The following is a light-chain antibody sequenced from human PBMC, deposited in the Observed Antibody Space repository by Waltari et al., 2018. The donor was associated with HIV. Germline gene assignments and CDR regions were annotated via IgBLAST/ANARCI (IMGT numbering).Light chain of an antibody. CDR2: SNN. CDR3: AAWDDSLNGYV. V-gene: IGLV1-44*01. Sequence: QSVLTQPPSASGTPGQRVTISCSGSSSNIGHNNVNWYQRLPGTAPKLLIYSNNQRPSGVPDRFSGSKSDTSASLAISGLQSEDEAHYYCAAWDDSLNGYVFGTGTKVTVL. CDR1: SSNIGHNN. J-gene: IGLJ1*01.